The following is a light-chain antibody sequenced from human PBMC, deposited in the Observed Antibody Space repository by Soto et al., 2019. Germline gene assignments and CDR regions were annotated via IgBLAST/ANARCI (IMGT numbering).Light chain of an antibody. Sequence: DVQMTQSPSSVSASVGDRVTITCRASHDISRWLTWYQVRPGKAPKALIYAAASLQSGVASRFSGSGAGTEYTLTISSLQPEDFASYYCQQATDFPPTFGQGTKVDIK. CDR2: AAA. V-gene: IGKV1-12*01. CDR3: QQATDFPPT. CDR1: HDISRW. J-gene: IGKJ1*01.